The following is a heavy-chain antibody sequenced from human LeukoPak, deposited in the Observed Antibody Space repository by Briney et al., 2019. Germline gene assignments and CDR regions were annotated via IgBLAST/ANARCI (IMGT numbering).Heavy chain of an antibody. J-gene: IGHJ4*02. V-gene: IGHV3-21*04. CDR3: AKDMKAYCGGDCYSFDY. CDR1: GFTFSSYS. D-gene: IGHD2-21*02. Sequence: GGSLRLSCAASGFTFSSYSMNWVRQAPGKGLEWVSSISSSSSYIYYADSVKGRFTISRDNAKNSLYLQMNSLRAEDMALYYCAKDMKAYCGGDCYSFDYWGQGTLVTVSS. CDR2: ISSSSSYI.